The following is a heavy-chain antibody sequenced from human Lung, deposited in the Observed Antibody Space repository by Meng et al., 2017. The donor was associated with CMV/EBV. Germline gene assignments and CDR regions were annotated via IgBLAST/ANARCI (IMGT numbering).Heavy chain of an antibody. CDR2: ISGSGGST. CDR3: AKAVPDGYYYGMDV. D-gene: IGHD2-2*01. J-gene: IGHJ6*02. Sequence: GXSLKISCAASGFTFSSYAMSWVRQAPGKGLEWVSAISGSGGSTYYADSVKGRFTISRDNSKNTLYLQMNSLRAEDTAVYYCAKAVPDGYYYGMDVWGQGTTVTVSS. CDR1: GFTFSSYA. V-gene: IGHV3-23*01.